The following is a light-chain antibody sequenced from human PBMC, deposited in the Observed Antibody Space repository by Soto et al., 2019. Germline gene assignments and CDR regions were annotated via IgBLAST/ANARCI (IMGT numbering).Light chain of an antibody. V-gene: IGKV1-5*03. CDR2: TAS. Sequence: DIQMTQSPSTLSGSVGDRVTITCRASQTISSWLAWYQQQPGKAPKLLIYTASTLKSVVPSRFSGSGSGTEFTLTISGLQPDDFATYYCQHYNSYAEAFGQGTKVELK. J-gene: IGKJ1*01. CDR3: QHYNSYAEA. CDR1: QTISSW.